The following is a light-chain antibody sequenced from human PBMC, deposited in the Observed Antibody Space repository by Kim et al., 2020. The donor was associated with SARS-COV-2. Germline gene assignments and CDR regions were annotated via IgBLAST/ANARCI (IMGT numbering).Light chain of an antibody. CDR3: QSADGSGTYV. CDR1: TLPEKQ. J-gene: IGLJ1*01. Sequence: VSPGQRTRYTCSGDTLPEKQTYWYQQKSGQAPLLVIYKDNERPSGIPGRFSGSSSGTTVTLTISGVQAEDDADYYCQSADGSGTYVFGTGTKVTVL. V-gene: IGLV3-25*03. CDR2: KDN.